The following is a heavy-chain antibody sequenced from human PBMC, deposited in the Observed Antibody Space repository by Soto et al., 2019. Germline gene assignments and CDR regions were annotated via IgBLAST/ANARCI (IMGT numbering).Heavy chain of an antibody. D-gene: IGHD3-10*01. CDR1: GFTFSDRY. CDR3: ASVRYGPVDY. J-gene: IGHJ4*02. Sequence: EVQLVESGGDLVQPAGSLRLSCAASGFTFSDRYMDWVRQAPGKGLEWVGRIRNKAKSYTTDYAASVKTRFTISRDDSRNSLYLQMNSLTTEDTGVYYCASVRYGPVDYWGQGTLVTVSS. V-gene: IGHV3-72*01. CDR2: IRNKAKSYTT.